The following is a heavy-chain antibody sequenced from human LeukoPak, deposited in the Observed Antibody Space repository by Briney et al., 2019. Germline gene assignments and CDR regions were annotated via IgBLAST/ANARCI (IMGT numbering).Heavy chain of an antibody. CDR2: INAGNGNT. Sequence: ASVKVSCKASGYTFTSYAMHWVRQAPGLRLEWMGWINAGNGNTKYSQKFQGRVTITRDTSASTAYMELSSLRSEDTAVYYCASTVTATFDYWGQGTLVTVSS. V-gene: IGHV1-3*01. D-gene: IGHD4-17*01. CDR3: ASTVTATFDY. J-gene: IGHJ4*02. CDR1: GYTFTSYA.